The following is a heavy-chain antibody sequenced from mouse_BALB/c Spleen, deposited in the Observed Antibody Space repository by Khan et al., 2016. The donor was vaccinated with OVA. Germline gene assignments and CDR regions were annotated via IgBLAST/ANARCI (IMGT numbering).Heavy chain of an antibody. V-gene: IGHV5-17*02. J-gene: IGHJ1*01. Sequence: EVELVESGGGLVQPGGSRKLTCAASGFTFSSFGMHWVRQAPEKGLEWVAYISSGSSTIYYADTVKGRFTTSRDNPKNTLFLQMTSVRSEGTAMDYCATYGGWYWGAGTTVTVSS. CDR3: ATYGGWY. CDR2: ISSGSSTI. CDR1: GFTFSSFG. D-gene: IGHD1-1*02.